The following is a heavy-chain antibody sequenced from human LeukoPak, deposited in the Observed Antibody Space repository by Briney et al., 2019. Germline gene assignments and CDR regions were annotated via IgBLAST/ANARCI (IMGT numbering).Heavy chain of an antibody. D-gene: IGHD5-24*01. CDR2: INYRGST. CDR3: ARGEMPTITGGFANDV. J-gene: IGHJ4*02. Sequence: SETLSLTCTVSGGSIGSSYWNWIRQPPGKELEWIGDINYRGSTSYNPSLKSRVTISVDTSKNQLSLRLSSVTAADTAVYYCARGEMPTITGGFANDVWGQGTLVTVSS. CDR1: GGSIGSSY. V-gene: IGHV4-59*08.